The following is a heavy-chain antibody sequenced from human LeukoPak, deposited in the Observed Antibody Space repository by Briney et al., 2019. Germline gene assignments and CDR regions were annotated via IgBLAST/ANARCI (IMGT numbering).Heavy chain of an antibody. CDR3: AKDVNYGDYNWFDP. CDR1: AFTFSTYA. CDR2: ISYDGSNK. Sequence: PGGSLRLSCAASAFTFSTYAMSWVRQAPGKGLEWVAVISYDGSNKYYADSVKGRFTISRDNSKNTLYLQMNSLRAEDTAVYYCAKDVNYGDYNWFDPWGQGTLVTVSS. V-gene: IGHV3-30*18. J-gene: IGHJ5*02. D-gene: IGHD4-17*01.